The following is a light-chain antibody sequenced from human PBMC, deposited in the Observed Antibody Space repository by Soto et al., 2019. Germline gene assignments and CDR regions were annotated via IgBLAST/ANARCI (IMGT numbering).Light chain of an antibody. CDR2: EVS. J-gene: IGLJ1*01. Sequence: QSALTQPASVSGSPGQSITISCTGTSSDVGGYNYVSWYQQHPGKAPKLMIYEVSNRPSGVSNRFSGSKSGNTASLTISGLKAEDEAEYFCSSYTRSSPFVFGPGTRSPX. CDR3: SSYTRSSPFV. CDR1: SSDVGGYNY. V-gene: IGLV2-14*01.